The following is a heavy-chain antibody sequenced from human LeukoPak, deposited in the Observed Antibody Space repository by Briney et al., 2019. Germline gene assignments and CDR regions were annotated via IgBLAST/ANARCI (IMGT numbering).Heavy chain of an antibody. D-gene: IGHD6-13*01. J-gene: IGHJ4*02. CDR2: IYYSGST. CDR3: ARDDIAAAGTIGEGYFDY. Sequence: SETLSLTCTVSGGSISSGGYYWSWIRQHPGKGLEWIGYIYYSGSTYYNPSLKSRVTISVDTSKNQFSLKLSSVTAADTAVYYCARDDIAAAGTIGEGYFDYWGQGTLVTVSS. V-gene: IGHV4-31*03. CDR1: GGSISSGGYY.